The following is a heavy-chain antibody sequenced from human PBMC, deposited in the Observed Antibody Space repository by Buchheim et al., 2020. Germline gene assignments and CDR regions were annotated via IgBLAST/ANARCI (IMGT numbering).Heavy chain of an antibody. Sequence: QVQLVESGGGVVQPGESLRLSCAASGFAFNTHAMHWVRQAPGKGRAWVAFIWYDGDEKHYIDSVKGRFSIPRDNSKNTLYLEMNSLRGEDTAVYYCARDPPNSGWALDYWGQGTL. CDR3: ARDPPNSGWALDY. V-gene: IGHV3-33*01. CDR2: IWYDGDEK. J-gene: IGHJ4*02. D-gene: IGHD6-19*01. CDR1: GFAFNTHA.